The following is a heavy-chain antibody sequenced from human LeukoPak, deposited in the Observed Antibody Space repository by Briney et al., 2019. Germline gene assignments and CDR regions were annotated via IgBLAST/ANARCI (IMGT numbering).Heavy chain of an antibody. CDR1: GFTFTTYA. CDR3: ARAHCSSTSCYMGHFDY. V-gene: IGHV3-23*01. J-gene: IGHJ4*02. CDR2: ISGTGDET. Sequence: GGSLRLSCAASGFTFTTYAMTWVRQAPGKGLEWVSAISGTGDETYYADSVRGRFTISRDNSENTVSLQVSSLRAEDTAVYYCARAHCSSTSCYMGHFDYWGQGTLVTVSS. D-gene: IGHD2-2*02.